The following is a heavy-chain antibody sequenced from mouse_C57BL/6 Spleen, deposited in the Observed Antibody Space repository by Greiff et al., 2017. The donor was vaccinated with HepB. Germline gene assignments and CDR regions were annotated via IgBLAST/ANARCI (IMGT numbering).Heavy chain of an antibody. V-gene: IGHV1-69*01. J-gene: IGHJ2*01. CDR3: ARLGYYGSSPPFDY. CDR2: IDPSDSYT. D-gene: IGHD1-1*01. CDR1: GYTFTSYW. Sequence: QVQLQQPGAELVMPGASVKLSCKASGYTFTSYWMHRVKQRPGQGLEWIGEIDPSDSYTNYNQKFKGKSTLTVDKSSSTAYMQLSSLTSEDSAVYYCARLGYYGSSPPFDYWGQGTTLTVSS.